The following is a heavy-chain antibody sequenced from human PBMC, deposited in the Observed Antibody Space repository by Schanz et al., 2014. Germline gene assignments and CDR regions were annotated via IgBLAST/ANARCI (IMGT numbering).Heavy chain of an antibody. J-gene: IGHJ4*02. CDR2: ISAYNGNT. D-gene: IGHD5-12*01. Sequence: QVQLVQSGAEVKKPGSSVRVSCKASGGTFSRLTFSWVRQAPGQGLEWMGWISAYNGNTNYAQKFQGRVTFTADKSTSTAFLEVNSLRSEDTAVYYCARTGYDPSLTHWGQGTLVTVSS. V-gene: IGHV1-69*02. CDR3: ARTGYDPSLTH. CDR1: GGTFSRLT.